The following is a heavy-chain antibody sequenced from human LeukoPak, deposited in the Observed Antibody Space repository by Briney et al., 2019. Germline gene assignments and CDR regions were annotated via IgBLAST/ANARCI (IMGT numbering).Heavy chain of an antibody. CDR1: GYTFTGYY. J-gene: IGHJ5*02. D-gene: IGHD2-2*01. CDR2: ISAYNGNT. Sequence: GASVKVSCKASGYTFTGYYIHWVRQAPGQGLEWMGWISAYNGNTNYAQKLQGRVTMTTDTSTSTAYMELRSLRSDDTAVYYCAGFDIVVVPAGVFDPWGQGTLVTVSS. CDR3: AGFDIVVVPAGVFDP. V-gene: IGHV1-18*04.